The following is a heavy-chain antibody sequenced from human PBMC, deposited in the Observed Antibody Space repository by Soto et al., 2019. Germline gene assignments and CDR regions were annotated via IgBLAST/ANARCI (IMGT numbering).Heavy chain of an antibody. Sequence: QVQLVQSGAEVKKPGASVKVSCKASGYIFIHYYIHWVRQAPGQGLEWMAIINLNGGSTNYAQKFQCRVTVISDTSTSTLSMELNSPGSDDTAVYFGARSLLQGDFWGQGTLVTVSS. D-gene: IGHD2-21*01. CDR1: GYIFIHYY. V-gene: IGHV1-46*01. CDR2: INLNGGST. J-gene: IGHJ4*02. CDR3: ARSLLQGDF.